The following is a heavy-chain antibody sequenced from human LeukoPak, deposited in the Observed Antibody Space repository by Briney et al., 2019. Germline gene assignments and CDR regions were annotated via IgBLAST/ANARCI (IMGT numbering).Heavy chain of an antibody. CDR1: GFTFDDYA. D-gene: IGHD3-9*01. J-gene: IGHJ3*02. V-gene: IGHV3-9*01. Sequence: LSGGSLRLFCAASGFTFDDYAMHWVRQAPGKGLEWVSGISWNSGSIGYADSVKGRFTISRDNAKNSLYLQMNSLRAEDTALYYCAKGISGYFDPLVAFDIWGQGTMVTVSS. CDR2: ISWNSGSI. CDR3: AKGISGYFDPLVAFDI.